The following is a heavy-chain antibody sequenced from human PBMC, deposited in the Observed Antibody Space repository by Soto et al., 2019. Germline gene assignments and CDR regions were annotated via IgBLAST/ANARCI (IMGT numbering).Heavy chain of an antibody. CDR1: GFTFSSYW. J-gene: IGHJ4*02. V-gene: IGHV3-7*05. CDR3: AKVKSLEVQE. Sequence: EVQLVESGGGLVQPGGTLRLSCAASGFTFSSYWMTWVRQAPGKGLEGVANIKQDGSDKYDVDSVKGRFTSSRDNAKTSPFLQMKSLSAEDTAIYHWAKVKSLEVQEWGQGTLVTVSS. D-gene: IGHD3-10*01. CDR2: IKQDGSDK.